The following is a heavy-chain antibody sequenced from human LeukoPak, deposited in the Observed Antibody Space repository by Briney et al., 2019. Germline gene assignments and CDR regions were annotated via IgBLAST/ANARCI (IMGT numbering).Heavy chain of an antibody. CDR1: GGSISSSSCY. D-gene: IGHD4-11*01. CDR2: IYYSGST. J-gene: IGHJ6*03. V-gene: IGHV4-39*01. Sequence: TSETLSLTCTVSGGSISSSSCYWGWIRQPPGKGLEWIGSIYYSGSTYYNPSLKSRVTISVDTSKNQFSLKLSSVTAADTAVYYCARENSNYVLDGVYYYYYYMDVWGKGTTVTVSS. CDR3: ARENSNYVLDGVYYYYYYMDV.